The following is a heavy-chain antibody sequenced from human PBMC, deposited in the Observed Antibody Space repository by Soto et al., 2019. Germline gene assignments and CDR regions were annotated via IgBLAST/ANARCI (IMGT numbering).Heavy chain of an antibody. J-gene: IGHJ6*02. V-gene: IGHV3-30-3*01. D-gene: IGHD6-6*01. CDR1: GLTFRTSA. CDR2: ISYDGSLK. CDR3: VRXDVAGRPPPDYYNGMDV. Sequence: GGSLRLSCAASGLTFRTSAMHWVRQAPGKGLEWVAFISYDGSLKYYAASVKGRFTISRDNSKNTLHLQMDSLRPEDTALYYCVRXDVAGRPPPDYYNGMDVWGRGTTVTVSS.